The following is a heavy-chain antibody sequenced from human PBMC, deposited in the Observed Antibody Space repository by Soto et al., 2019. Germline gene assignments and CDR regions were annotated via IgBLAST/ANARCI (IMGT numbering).Heavy chain of an antibody. CDR2: IYSGGST. CDR3: AGDKDGGVRAFDI. CDR1: GFTVSSNY. D-gene: IGHD3-16*01. V-gene: IGHV3-53*04. J-gene: IGHJ3*02. Sequence: GGSLRLSCAASGFTVSSNYMSWVRQAPGKGLEWVSVIYSGGSTYYADSVKGRFTISRHNSKNTLYLQMNSLRAEDTAVYYCAGDKDGGVRAFDIWGQGTMVTVSS.